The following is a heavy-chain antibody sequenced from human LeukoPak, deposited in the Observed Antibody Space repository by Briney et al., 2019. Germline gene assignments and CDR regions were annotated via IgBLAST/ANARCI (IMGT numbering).Heavy chain of an antibody. CDR2: IKEDGSEK. CDR3: GLLSSSQTAMDV. D-gene: IGHD2-21*02. Sequence: PGGSLRLSCAAAGFTFSSAWMSWVRQAPGKGLEWVANIKEDGSEKYYVDSVKGRFTTSRDNAKNSLYLQMNSLRAEDTAVYYCGLLSSSQTAMDVWGQGTAVTVSS. J-gene: IGHJ6*02. CDR1: GFTFSSAW. V-gene: IGHV3-7*01.